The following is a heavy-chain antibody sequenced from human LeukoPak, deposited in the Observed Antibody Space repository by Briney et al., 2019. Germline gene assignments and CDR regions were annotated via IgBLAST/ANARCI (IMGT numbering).Heavy chain of an antibody. Sequence: GGSLRLSCAASGFTFSSYAMSWVRQAPGKGLEWVSAISGSGGSTYYADSVKGRFTISRDNSKNTLYLQMNSLRAEDTAVYYCARESYSSSWLGGWFDPWGQGTLVTVSS. V-gene: IGHV3-23*01. CDR2: ISGSGGST. CDR1: GFTFSSYA. J-gene: IGHJ5*02. CDR3: ARESYSSSWLGGWFDP. D-gene: IGHD6-13*01.